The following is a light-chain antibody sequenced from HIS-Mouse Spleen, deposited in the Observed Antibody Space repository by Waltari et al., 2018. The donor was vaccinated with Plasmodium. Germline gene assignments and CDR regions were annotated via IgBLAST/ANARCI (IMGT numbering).Light chain of an antibody. Sequence: AIRMTHSPSSFSASTGDRVTITCRASQGISSYLAWYQQKPGKAPKLLIYAASTLQSGVPSRFSGSGSGTDFTLTISCLQSEYFATYYCRQYYSYPYTFGQGTKLEIK. V-gene: IGKV1-8*01. CDR3: RQYYSYPYT. J-gene: IGKJ2*01. CDR1: QGISSY. CDR2: AAS.